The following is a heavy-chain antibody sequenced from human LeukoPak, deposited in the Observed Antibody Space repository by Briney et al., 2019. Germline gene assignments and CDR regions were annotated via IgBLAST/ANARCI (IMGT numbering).Heavy chain of an antibody. CDR2: INHSGST. CDR3: ARGVLTQQLARDWFDP. CDR1: GASISRSSDY. D-gene: IGHD6-13*01. J-gene: IGHJ5*02. Sequence: SETLSLTCTVSGASISRSSDYWGWVCQPPGKGLEWIGEINHSGSTNYNPSLKSRVTISVDTSKNQFSLKLSSVTAADTAVYYCARGVLTQQLARDWFDPWGQGTLVTVSS. V-gene: IGHV4-39*07.